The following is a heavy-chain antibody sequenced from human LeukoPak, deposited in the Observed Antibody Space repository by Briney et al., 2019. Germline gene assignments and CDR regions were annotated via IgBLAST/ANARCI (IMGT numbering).Heavy chain of an antibody. D-gene: IGHD6-13*01. Sequence: GASVKVSCKASGYTFTSYGISWVRQAPGQGLEWMGWISAYNGNTNYAQKLQGRVTMTTDTSTSTAYMELRSLRSDDTAVYYCARDGYSSSWYHRNWFDPWGQGTLVTVSS. CDR2: ISAYNGNT. J-gene: IGHJ5*02. CDR1: GYTFTSYG. CDR3: ARDGYSSSWYHRNWFDP. V-gene: IGHV1-18*01.